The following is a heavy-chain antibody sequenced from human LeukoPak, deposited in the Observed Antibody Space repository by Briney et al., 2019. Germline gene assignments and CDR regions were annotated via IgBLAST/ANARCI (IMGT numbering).Heavy chain of an antibody. D-gene: IGHD3-3*01. V-gene: IGHV4-34*01. CDR3: ARGSPYLDFGSGYAK. Sequence: SETLSLTCAVYGGSFSGYYWSWIRQPPGKGLEWIGEINHSGSTNYNPPLKSRVTISVDTSKNQFSLKLSSVTAADTAVYYCARGSPYLDFGSGYAKGGQGTLVTVSS. J-gene: IGHJ4*02. CDR2: INHSGST. CDR1: GGSFSGYY.